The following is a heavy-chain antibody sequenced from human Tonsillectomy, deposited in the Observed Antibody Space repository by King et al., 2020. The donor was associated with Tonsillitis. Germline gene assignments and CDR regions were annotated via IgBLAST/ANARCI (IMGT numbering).Heavy chain of an antibody. CDR2: IYSGGNT. Sequence: VQLVESGGGLVQPGGSLRLSCAASGFTVSSNYMSWVRQAPGKGLEWVSVIYSGGNTYYADSEKGRFTIYRHNSKNTLYLQMNSLRAEDTAVYYCARVYTAMTIDYWGQGTLVTVSS. J-gene: IGHJ4*02. D-gene: IGHD5-18*01. V-gene: IGHV3-53*04. CDR1: GFTVSSNY. CDR3: ARVYTAMTIDY.